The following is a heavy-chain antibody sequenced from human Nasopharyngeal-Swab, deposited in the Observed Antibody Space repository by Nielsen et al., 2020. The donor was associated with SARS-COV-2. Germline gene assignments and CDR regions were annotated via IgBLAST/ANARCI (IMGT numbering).Heavy chain of an antibody. V-gene: IGHV3-43*02. J-gene: IGHJ3*02. D-gene: IGHD3-10*01. CDR1: GFTFNDYA. CDR2: ISGDGGSK. Sequence: WGSLTLSCAASGFTFNDYAMHWVRQAPGKGLEWVSRISGDGGSKYYADSVKRRFTISRDNSKNFLYLQMNSLRTEDTALYYCAKGWFVELFGAFDIWGHGTMVTVSS. CDR3: AKGWFVELFGAFDI.